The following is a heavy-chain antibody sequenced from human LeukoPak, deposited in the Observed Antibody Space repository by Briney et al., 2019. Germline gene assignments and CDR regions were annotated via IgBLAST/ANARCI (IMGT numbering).Heavy chain of an antibody. V-gene: IGHV4-4*07. J-gene: IGHJ6*03. CDR1: GGSINDYY. D-gene: IGHD3-10*01. CDR3: ARAASGDAVDYYGSGRRYYYYYMDV. CDR2: IDTSGNT. Sequence: PSETLSLTCTVSGGSINDYYWSWIRQPAGKGLEWIGRIDTSGNTNYNPSLKSRLTLSLDTSKNQFSLKVMSVTAADSAVYYCARAASGDAVDYYGSGRRYYYYYMDVWGKGTTVTISS.